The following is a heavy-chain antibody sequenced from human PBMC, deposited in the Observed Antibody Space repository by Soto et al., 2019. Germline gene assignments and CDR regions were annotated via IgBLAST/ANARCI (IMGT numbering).Heavy chain of an antibody. CDR3: ARDRSGIVGAGTFDY. J-gene: IGHJ4*02. Sequence: ASVKVSCKASGYTFTSYGISWVRQAPGQGLEWMGWISAYNGNTNYAQKLQGRVTMTTDTSTSTAYMELRSLRSDDTAVYYCARDRSGIVGAGTFDYWGQGTLVTVSS. D-gene: IGHD1-26*01. V-gene: IGHV1-18*01. CDR1: GYTFTSYG. CDR2: ISAYNGNT.